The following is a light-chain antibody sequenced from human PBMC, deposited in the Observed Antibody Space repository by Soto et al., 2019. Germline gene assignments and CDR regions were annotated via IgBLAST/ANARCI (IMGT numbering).Light chain of an antibody. CDR2: RDN. Sequence: YELTQPLSVSVALGQTARITCGGNYIASRNVHWYQQKPGQAPVLVIYRDNNRPSGLPERFSGSNSGNTATLTISRAQAGDEADYYCQVWDSSTYVVFGGGTKVTVL. J-gene: IGLJ3*02. V-gene: IGLV3-9*01. CDR3: QVWDSSTYVV. CDR1: YIASRN.